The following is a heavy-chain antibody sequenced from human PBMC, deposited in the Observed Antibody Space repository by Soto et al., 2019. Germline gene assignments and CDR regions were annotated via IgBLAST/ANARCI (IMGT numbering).Heavy chain of an antibody. CDR2: IYYSGST. D-gene: IGHD2-15*01. J-gene: IGHJ4*02. CDR3: ARHNIGLYYFDY. CDR1: GGSISSYY. V-gene: IGHV4-59*08. Sequence: QVQLQESGPGLVKPSETLSLTCTVSGGSISSYYWSWIRQPPGKGREWIGYIYYSGSTNYNPSIKSRVTISVDTSKNQFSLKLGSVTAADTAVYYCARHNIGLYYFDYWGQGTLVTVSS.